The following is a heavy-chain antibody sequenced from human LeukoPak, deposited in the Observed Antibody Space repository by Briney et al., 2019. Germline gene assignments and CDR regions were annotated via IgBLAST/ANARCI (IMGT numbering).Heavy chain of an antibody. V-gene: IGHV3-23*01. J-gene: IGHJ4*02. CDR1: GFTFSSYA. CDR3: AKGTEQQLVIYPDY. D-gene: IGHD6-13*01. Sequence: PGGSLRLSCAAPGFTFSSYAMSWVREAPGKGLGWVSAISGSGGSTYYADSVKGRFTISRDNSKNTLYLQMNSLRAEDTPVYFCAKGTEQQLVIYPDYWGQGSLLTVSS. CDR2: ISGSGGST.